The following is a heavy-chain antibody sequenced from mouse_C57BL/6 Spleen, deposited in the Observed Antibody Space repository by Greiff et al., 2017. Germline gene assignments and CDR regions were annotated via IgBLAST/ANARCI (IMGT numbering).Heavy chain of an antibody. CDR2: IYPGSGST. V-gene: IGHV1-55*01. Sequence: QVQLQQPGAELVKPGASVKMSCKASGYTFTSYWITWVKQRPGQGLEWIGDIYPGSGSTNYNEKFKSKATLTVDTSSSTAYMQLSSLTSEDSAVYYCARSIESAFSTTVVDWYFDVWGTGTTVTVSS. J-gene: IGHJ1*03. CDR3: ARSIESAFSTTVVDWYFDV. D-gene: IGHD1-1*01. CDR1: GYTFTSYW.